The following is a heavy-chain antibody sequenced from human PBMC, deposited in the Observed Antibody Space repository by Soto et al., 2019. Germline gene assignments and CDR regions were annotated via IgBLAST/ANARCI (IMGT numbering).Heavy chain of an antibody. Sequence: SVKVSCKASGGTFSSYTISWVRQAPGQGLEWMGRIIPILGIANYAQKFQGRVTITADKSTSTAYMELSSLRSEDTAVYYCASPPHAMSGFDYWDQATLGTVSS. D-gene: IGHD6-25*01. V-gene: IGHV1-69*02. CDR3: ASPPHAMSGFDY. J-gene: IGHJ4*02. CDR1: GGTFSSYT. CDR2: IIPILGIA.